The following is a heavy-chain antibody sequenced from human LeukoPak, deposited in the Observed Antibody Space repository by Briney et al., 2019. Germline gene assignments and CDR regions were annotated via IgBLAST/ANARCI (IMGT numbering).Heavy chain of an antibody. CDR1: GFTFSSYD. J-gene: IGHJ4*02. CDR3: AKITMIVVATFLDY. Sequence: GGSLRLSCAAAGFTFSSYDMHWVRQAPGKGLEWVSAISGSGGSTYYADSVKGRFTISRDNSKNTLYLQMNSLRAEDTAVYYCAKITMIVVATFLDYWGQGTLVTVSS. CDR2: ISGSGGST. D-gene: IGHD3-22*01. V-gene: IGHV3-23*01.